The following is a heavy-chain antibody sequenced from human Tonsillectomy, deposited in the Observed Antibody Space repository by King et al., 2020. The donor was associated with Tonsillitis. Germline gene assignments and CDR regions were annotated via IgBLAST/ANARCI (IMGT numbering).Heavy chain of an antibody. J-gene: IGHJ4*02. D-gene: IGHD4/OR15-4a*01. Sequence: VQLVESGGGVVQPGRPLRLSCAASGFTFSSYAMHWVRQAPGKGLEWVAVISYDENNKYYADSVKGRFTISRDNAKNSLYLQMNSLRAEDTALYYCAKVGSDYGPFDYWGQGTLVTVSS. CDR2: ISYDENNK. V-gene: IGHV3-30*04. CDR1: GFTFSSYA. CDR3: AKVGSDYGPFDY.